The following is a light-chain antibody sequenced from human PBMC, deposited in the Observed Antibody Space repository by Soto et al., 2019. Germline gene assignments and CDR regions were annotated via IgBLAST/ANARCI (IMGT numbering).Light chain of an antibody. CDR2: DVS. Sequence: QSALTQPASVSGSPGQSITISCTGTSSDVGGHNYVSWYQQHPGKAPKLMIYDVSNLPSGVSNRFSGSKSGNTASLTISGLQAEDEADYYCSSYTSSSTLVVFGGGTKVTVL. CDR1: SSDVGGHNY. J-gene: IGLJ2*01. CDR3: SSYTSSSTLVV. V-gene: IGLV2-14*01.